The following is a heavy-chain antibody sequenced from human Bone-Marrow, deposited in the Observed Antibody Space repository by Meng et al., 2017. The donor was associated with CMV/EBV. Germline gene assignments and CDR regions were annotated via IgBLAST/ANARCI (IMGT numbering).Heavy chain of an antibody. CDR1: GVTFSSHG. CDR3: AKNADGTMGWLGELLTYYYGMDV. CDR2: IRYDGRNK. D-gene: IGHD3-10*01. Sequence: GSLRLYCSASGVTFSSHGMHWVRQAAGKGLEWVAFIRYDGRNKYYADSVKGRFTIARDNSKKTLYLQMNSLRAEDTAVYYCAKNADGTMGWLGELLTYYYGMDVWGQGTTVTVSS. V-gene: IGHV3-30*02. J-gene: IGHJ6*02.